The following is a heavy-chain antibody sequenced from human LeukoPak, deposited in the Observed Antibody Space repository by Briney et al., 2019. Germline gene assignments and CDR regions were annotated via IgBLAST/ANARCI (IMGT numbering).Heavy chain of an antibody. J-gene: IGHJ4*02. CDR3: VRFSPSGQNVDF. CDR2: VFS. V-gene: IGHV4-39*01. Sequence: PSETLSLTCSVSGASVSRPSFVGGWIRLPPGKGLEWIGTVFSNNPSLKSRVSISVDTSKNEFSLKVNSVTAADTAVYHCVRFSPSGQNVDFWGQGTLVTVSP. D-gene: IGHD2-15*01. CDR1: GASVSRPSFV.